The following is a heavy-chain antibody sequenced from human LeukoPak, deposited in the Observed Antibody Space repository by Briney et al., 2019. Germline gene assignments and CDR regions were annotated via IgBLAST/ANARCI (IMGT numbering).Heavy chain of an antibody. J-gene: IGHJ4*02. Sequence: SETLSLTCTVSGDSISSYYWSWIRQPPGKGLEWIGYIYHSGSTNYNPSLKSRVTISVDTSKNQFSLKLSSVTAADTAVYYCARKVVVTDAFDYWGQGTLVTVSS. CDR2: IYHSGST. D-gene: IGHD2-21*02. V-gene: IGHV4-59*01. CDR3: ARKVVVTDAFDY. CDR1: GDSISSYY.